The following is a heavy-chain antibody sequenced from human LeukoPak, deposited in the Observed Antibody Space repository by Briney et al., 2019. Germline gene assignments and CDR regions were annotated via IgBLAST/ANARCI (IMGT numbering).Heavy chain of an antibody. CDR3: ARGSPAILDY. CDR2: IYHSGST. D-gene: IGHD5-18*01. V-gene: IGHV4-38-2*02. Sequence: PSETLSLTCTVSGYSISSGYYWGWIRQPPGEGLEWIGSIYHSGSTYYNPSLKSRVTISVDTSKNQFSLKLSSVTAADTAVYYCARGSPAILDYWGQGTLVTVSS. J-gene: IGHJ4*02. CDR1: GYSISSGYY.